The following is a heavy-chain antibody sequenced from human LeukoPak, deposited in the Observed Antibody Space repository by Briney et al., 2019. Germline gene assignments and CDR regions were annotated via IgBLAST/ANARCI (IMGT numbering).Heavy chain of an antibody. Sequence: SETLSLTCTVSGGSISSGDYYWSWIRQPPGKGLEWIGYIYYSGSTYYNPSLKSRVTISVDTSKNQFSLKLSSVTAADTAVYYCARITAYYYYYYMDVWGKGTTVTASS. D-gene: IGHD1-20*01. CDR2: IYYSGST. CDR1: GGSISSGDYY. CDR3: ARITAYYYYYYMDV. V-gene: IGHV4-30-4*08. J-gene: IGHJ6*03.